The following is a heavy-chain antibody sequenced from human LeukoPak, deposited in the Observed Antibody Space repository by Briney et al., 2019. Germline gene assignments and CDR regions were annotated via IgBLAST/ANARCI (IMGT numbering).Heavy chain of an antibody. CDR2: INPSGGGT. Sequence: ASVKVSCKTSGYNFSNYFMHWVRQAPGQGLEWMGIINPSGGGTTYAQKFQGRVTMTRDTSTSTVYMELSSLRSEDTAVFYCARGTVFGVDYYQYFYMDVWGKGTTVTVSS. J-gene: IGHJ6*03. CDR1: GYNFSNYF. CDR3: ARGTVFGVDYYQYFYMDV. D-gene: IGHD3-3*01. V-gene: IGHV1-46*03.